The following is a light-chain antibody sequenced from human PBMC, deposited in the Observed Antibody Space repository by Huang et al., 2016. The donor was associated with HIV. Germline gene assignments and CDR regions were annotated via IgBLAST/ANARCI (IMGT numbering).Light chain of an antibody. Sequence: DIQVTQSPSSLSVSVGDRVTITCRAAYHIDNYLNWYQHKPGKAPILLIYGASNLQSGVPSRFSGSGSGTYFTLIISSVQREDSAIYYCQQTHSTPWTFGQGTKVEIK. CDR3: QQTHSTPWT. CDR2: GAS. CDR1: YHIDNY. J-gene: IGKJ1*01. V-gene: IGKV1-39*01.